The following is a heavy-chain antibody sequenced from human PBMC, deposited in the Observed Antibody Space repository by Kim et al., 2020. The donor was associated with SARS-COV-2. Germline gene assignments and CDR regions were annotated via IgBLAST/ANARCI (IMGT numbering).Heavy chain of an antibody. J-gene: IGHJ6*02. CDR1: GFTFDDYA. CDR3: AKDVSSGLYGSGRYYYYGMDV. V-gene: IGHV3-9*01. D-gene: IGHD3-10*01. Sequence: GGSLRLSCAASGFTFDDYAMHWVRQAPGKGLEWVSGISWNSGSIGYADSVKGRFTISRDNAKNSLYLQMNSLRAEDTALYYCAKDVSSGLYGSGRYYYYGMDVWGQGTTVTVSS. CDR2: ISWNSGSI.